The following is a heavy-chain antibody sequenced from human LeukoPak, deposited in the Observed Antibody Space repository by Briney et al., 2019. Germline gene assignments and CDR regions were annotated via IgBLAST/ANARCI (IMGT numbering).Heavy chain of an antibody. V-gene: IGHV1-8*01. J-gene: IGHJ6*02. D-gene: IGHD6-19*01. Sequence: GASVKVSCKASGYTFTSYDINWVRQATGQGLEWMGWMNPNSGNTGYAQKFQGRVTMTRNTSISTAYMELSSLRSEDTAVYYCARHWIAVAGRGRWSPYYYGMDVWGQGTTVTVSS. CDR1: GYTFTSYD. CDR2: MNPNSGNT. CDR3: ARHWIAVAGRGRWSPYYYGMDV.